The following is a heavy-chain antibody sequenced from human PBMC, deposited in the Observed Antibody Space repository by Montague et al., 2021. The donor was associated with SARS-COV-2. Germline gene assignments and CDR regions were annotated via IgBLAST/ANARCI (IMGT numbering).Heavy chain of an antibody. J-gene: IGHJ3*02. CDR2: IYYSGST. V-gene: IGHV4-31*03. CDR1: GGSISSGGYY. D-gene: IGHD3-22*01. CDR3: ARVRITMIVVVDAFDI. Sequence: TLSLTCTVSGGSISSGGYYWGWIRQHPGKGLEWIGYIYYSGSTYYXXXLKSRVTISVDTSKNQFSLKLSSVTAADTAVYYCARVRITMIVVVDAFDIWGQGTMVTVSS.